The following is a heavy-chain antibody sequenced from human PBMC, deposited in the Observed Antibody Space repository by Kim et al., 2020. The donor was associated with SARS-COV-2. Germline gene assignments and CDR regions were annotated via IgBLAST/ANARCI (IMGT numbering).Heavy chain of an antibody. D-gene: IGHD2-15*01. CDR1: CFTFSSYA. V-gene: IGHV3-23*01. CDR3: AKTGWDCTGGSCYVTFDY. CDR2: ISGSGGRT. Sequence: GGSLRLSCAASCFTFSSYAMIWVRQAPGKGLEWVSAISGSGGRTYYADSVKGRFTISRDNSKNTLYLQINSLRAEDTAVYYCAKTGWDCTGGSCYVTFDYWGQGTLVTVSS. J-gene: IGHJ4*02.